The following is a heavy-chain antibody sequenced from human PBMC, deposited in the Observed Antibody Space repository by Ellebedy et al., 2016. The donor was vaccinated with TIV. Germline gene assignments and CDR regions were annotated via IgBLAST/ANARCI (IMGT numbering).Heavy chain of an antibody. D-gene: IGHD2-8*01. CDR3: ARRDFGVYATNFDY. Sequence: KVSCXGSGCSFTSYWISWVRQMPGKGLEWMGRIDPSDSYTNYSPSFQGHVTISADKSISTAYLQWSSLKASDTAMYYCARRDFGVYATNFDYWGQGTLVTVSS. J-gene: IGHJ4*02. CDR1: GCSFTSYW. V-gene: IGHV5-10-1*01. CDR2: IDPSDSYT.